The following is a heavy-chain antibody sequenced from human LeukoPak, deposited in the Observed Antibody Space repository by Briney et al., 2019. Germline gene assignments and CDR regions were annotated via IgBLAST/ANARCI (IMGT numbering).Heavy chain of an antibody. D-gene: IGHD1-26*01. CDR2: IYTSGST. J-gene: IGHJ4*02. CDR3: ARDGPDGYSGSYIYYFDY. CDR1: GGSISSYY. V-gene: IGHV4-4*07. Sequence: SETLSLTCTVSGGSISSYYWSWIRQPAGKGLEWSGRIYTSGSTNYNPSLKSRVTMSVDTSKNQFSLKLSSVTAADTAVYYCARDGPDGYSGSYIYYFDYWGQGTLVTVSS.